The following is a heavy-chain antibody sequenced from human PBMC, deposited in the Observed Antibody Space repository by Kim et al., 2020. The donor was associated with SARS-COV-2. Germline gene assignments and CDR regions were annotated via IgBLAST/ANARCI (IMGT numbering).Heavy chain of an antibody. CDR2: INHSGST. CDR3: ARGPRKLAPPLGFDY. J-gene: IGHJ4*02. CDR1: GGSFSGYY. D-gene: IGHD6-6*01. V-gene: IGHV4-34*01. Sequence: SETLSLTCAVYGGSFSGYYWSWIRQPPGKGLEWIGEINHSGSTNYNPSLKSRVTISVDTSKNQFSLKLSSVTAADTAVYYCARGPRKLAPPLGFDYWGQGTLVTVSS.